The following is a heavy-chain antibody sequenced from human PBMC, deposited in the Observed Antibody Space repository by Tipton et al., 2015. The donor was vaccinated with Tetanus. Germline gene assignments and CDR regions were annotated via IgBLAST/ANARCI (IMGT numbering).Heavy chain of an antibody. CDR3: ARDYDFWSGSLDY. CDR2: IHSDGRST. Sequence: GSLRLSCAASGFTFSKYWMHWVRQAPGKGLVWVSRIHSDGRSTSYAGSVEGRFAISRDNARNTLYLQMNSLRVEDTAVYYCARDYDFWSGSLDYWGQGTLVTVSS. D-gene: IGHD3-3*01. J-gene: IGHJ4*02. V-gene: IGHV3-74*01. CDR1: GFTFSKYW.